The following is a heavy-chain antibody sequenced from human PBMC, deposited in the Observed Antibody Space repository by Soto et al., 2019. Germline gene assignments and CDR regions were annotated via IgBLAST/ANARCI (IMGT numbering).Heavy chain of an antibody. CDR1: GVTCSDYD. CDR3: ARDGTGWTGGDH. CDR2: LWRDGSKV. Sequence: GGSLILSCGASGVTCSDYDMHWVRQAPGKRLEWVAVLWRDGSKVYYADSVKGRFTISRDNSKNTLYLEMNSLRVEDTAVYYCARDGTGWTGGDHWGQGTPVTAPQ. D-gene: IGHD6-19*01. J-gene: IGHJ4*02. V-gene: IGHV3-33*01.